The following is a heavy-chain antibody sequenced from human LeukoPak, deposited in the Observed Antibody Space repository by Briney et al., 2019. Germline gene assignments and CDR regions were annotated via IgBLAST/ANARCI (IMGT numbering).Heavy chain of an antibody. J-gene: IGHJ5*02. CDR2: IYYSGST. CDR3: ARCLINNWFDP. Sequence: PSETLSLTCTVSGGSVSSGSYYWSWIRQPPGKGLEWIGYIYYSGSTNYNPSLKGRVTISVDTSKNHFSLKLTSVTAADTAVYYCARCLINNWFDPWGQGALVTVSS. D-gene: IGHD3-16*01. V-gene: IGHV4-61*01. CDR1: GGSVSSGSYY.